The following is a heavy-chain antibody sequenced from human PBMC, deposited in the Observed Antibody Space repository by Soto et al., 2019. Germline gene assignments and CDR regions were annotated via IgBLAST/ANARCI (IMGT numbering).Heavy chain of an antibody. D-gene: IGHD5-12*01. CDR2: ISWNSGSI. V-gene: IGHV3-9*01. CDR3: AKDVGISGYPHGGRAMRGPFDY. CDR1: GFTFDDYA. J-gene: IGHJ4*02. Sequence: GGSLRLSCAASGFTFDDYAMHWVRQAPGKGLEWVSGISWNSGSIGYADSVKGRFTISRDNAKNSLYLQMNSLRAEDTALYYCAKDVGISGYPHGGRAMRGPFDYWGQGTLVTVSS.